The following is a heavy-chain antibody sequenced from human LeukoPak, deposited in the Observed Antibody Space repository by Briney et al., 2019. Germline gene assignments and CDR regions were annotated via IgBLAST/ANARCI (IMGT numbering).Heavy chain of an antibody. J-gene: IGHJ3*02. Sequence: ASVKVSCKASGYTFTGYYMHWVRQAPGQGLEWMGWINPNSGGTNYAQKFQGRVTMTRDTSISTAYMELSSLRSEDTAVYYCARDHPPRRTTLTLIIWGQGTMVTVSS. CDR2: INPNSGGT. CDR3: ARDHPPRRTTLTLII. CDR1: GYTFTGYY. D-gene: IGHD4-17*01. V-gene: IGHV1-2*02.